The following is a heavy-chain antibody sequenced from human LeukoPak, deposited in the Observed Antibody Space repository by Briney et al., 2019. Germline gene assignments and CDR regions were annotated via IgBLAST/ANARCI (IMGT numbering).Heavy chain of an antibody. CDR3: AKDLGYDSSGYTPDY. V-gene: IGHV3-7*01. D-gene: IGHD3-22*01. Sequence: GGSLRLSCAASGFTFSSYWMNWVRQAPGKGLEWVANIKQDGSEEYYVDSVKGRFTISRDNAKNSLYLQMNSLRAEDTAVYYCAKDLGYDSSGYTPDYWGQGTLVTVSS. CDR1: GFTFSSYW. CDR2: IKQDGSEE. J-gene: IGHJ4*02.